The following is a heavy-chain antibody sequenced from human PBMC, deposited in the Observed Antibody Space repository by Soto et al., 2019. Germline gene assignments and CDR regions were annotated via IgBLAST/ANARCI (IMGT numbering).Heavy chain of an antibody. Sequence: GGSLRLSCAASGFTFSSYAMSWVRQAPGKGLEWVSISSASGRSRYHADSVKGRFTIYRDNSKNTLYLHMTNLRAEDTAVYYCAKDGNWLDVYFDVWGQGTPVTVSS. J-gene: IGHJ4*02. CDR1: GFTFSSYA. CDR2: SSASGRSR. D-gene: IGHD6-19*01. V-gene: IGHV3-23*01. CDR3: AKDGNWLDVYFDV.